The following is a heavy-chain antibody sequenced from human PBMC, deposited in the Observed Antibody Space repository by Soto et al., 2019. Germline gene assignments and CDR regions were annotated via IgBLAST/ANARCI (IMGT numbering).Heavy chain of an antibody. J-gene: IGHJ4*02. V-gene: IGHV2-5*02. CDR2: IYWDDDK. Sequence: QITLKESGPTLVKPTQTLTLTCTFSGFSLSTSGVGVGWIRQPPEKALEWLALIYWDDDKRYSPSLKSRLTITKVTSKNQVGLTMTNVDPVDTATYYCAHSKDYRNRWYTLDFDYWGQGTLVTVSS. CDR3: AHSKDYRNRWYTLDFDY. D-gene: IGHD6-13*01. CDR1: GFSLSTSGVG.